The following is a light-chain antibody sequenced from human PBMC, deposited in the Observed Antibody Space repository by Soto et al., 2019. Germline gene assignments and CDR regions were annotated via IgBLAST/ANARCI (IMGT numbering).Light chain of an antibody. CDR1: QTIIRY. V-gene: IGKV1-39*01. CDR3: QQSYSSLST. CDR2: AAS. Sequence: DIQMTQSPSSLSASVGDRVTITCRASQTIIRYLDWYQQKPGRAPNRLIYAASSLQSGVPSRFSGSGSGTEFTLTISSLQPEDFATYYCQQSYSSLSTFGPGTKVEIK. J-gene: IGKJ3*01.